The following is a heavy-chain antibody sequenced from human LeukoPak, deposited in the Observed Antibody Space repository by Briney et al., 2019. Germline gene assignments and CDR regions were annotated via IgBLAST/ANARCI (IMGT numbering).Heavy chain of an antibody. D-gene: IGHD2-21*02. Sequence: GGSLRLSCSASGFPFSSYAMHWVRQAPGKGLEYVSAISDSGGSTYYADSVKGRFTISRDNSKNTLYLQMNSLRAEDTAVYYCARDYCGGDCYNWFDPWGQGTLVTVSS. CDR3: ARDYCGGDCYNWFDP. V-gene: IGHV3-64*04. CDR1: GFPFSSYA. CDR2: ISDSGGST. J-gene: IGHJ5*02.